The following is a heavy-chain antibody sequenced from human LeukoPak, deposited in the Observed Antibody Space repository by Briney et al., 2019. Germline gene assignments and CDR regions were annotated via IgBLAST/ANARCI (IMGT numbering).Heavy chain of an antibody. D-gene: IGHD2-15*01. J-gene: IGHJ4*02. CDR3: ARGGARKFDY. CDR2: LHYSASS. CDR1: GGSITRSSYY. Sequence: PSETLSLTCTVSGGSITRSSYYWGWIRQPPGKGLDWIGTLHYSASSHYNPSLKSRVTISVDTSKNQFSLKLSSVTAADTAVYYCARGGARKFDYWGQGTLVTVSS. V-gene: IGHV4-39*07.